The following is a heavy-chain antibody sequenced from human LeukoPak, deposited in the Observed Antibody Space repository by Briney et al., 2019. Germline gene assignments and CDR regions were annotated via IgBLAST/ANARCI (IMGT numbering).Heavy chain of an antibody. CDR3: ARGMRADWFDP. CDR2: IYYSGST. V-gene: IGHV4-59*01. J-gene: IGHJ5*02. D-gene: IGHD2-8*01. CDR1: GGSISSYY. Sequence: SETLSLTCTVSGGSISSYYWSWIRQPPGKGLEWIGYIYYSGSTNYNPSLKSRVTISVDPSKNQFSLKLSSVTAADTAVYYCARGMRADWFDPWGQGTLVTVSS.